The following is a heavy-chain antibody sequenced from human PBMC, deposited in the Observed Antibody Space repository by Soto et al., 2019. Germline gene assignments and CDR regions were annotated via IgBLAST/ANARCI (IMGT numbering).Heavy chain of an antibody. V-gene: IGHV1-18*04. D-gene: IGHD6-13*01. CDR2: ISAYNGNT. CDR1: GYTFTSYG. CDR3: ARDSSRSPIYYYYYYGMDV. J-gene: IGHJ6*02. Sequence: ASVKVSCKASGYTFTSYGISWVRQAPGQGLEWMGWISAYNGNTNYAQKLQGRVTMTTDTSTSTAYMELRSLRSDDTAVYYCARDSSRSPIYYYYYYGMDVWGQGTTVTVSS.